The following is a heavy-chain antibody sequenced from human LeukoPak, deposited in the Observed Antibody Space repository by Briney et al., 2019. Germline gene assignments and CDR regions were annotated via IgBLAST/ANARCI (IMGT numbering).Heavy chain of an antibody. Sequence: GGSLRLSCAASGFTFSGSAMHWVRQASGKGLESVGRIRSKANSYATAYAASVKGRFTISRDDSKNTAYLQMNSLKTEDTAVYYCTRPGGNSAYWGQGTLVTVSS. CDR2: IRSKANSYAT. CDR3: TRPGGNSAY. D-gene: IGHD4-23*01. V-gene: IGHV3-73*01. CDR1: GFTFSGSA. J-gene: IGHJ4*02.